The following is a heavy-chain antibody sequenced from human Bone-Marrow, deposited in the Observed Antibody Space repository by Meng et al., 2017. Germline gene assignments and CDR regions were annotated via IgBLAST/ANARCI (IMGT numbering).Heavy chain of an antibody. Sequence: SETLSLTCTVPGGSISSSSYYWGWIRQPPGKGLEWIGSIYYSGSTYCNPSLKSRVTISVDTSRNQFSLKLSSVTAADTAVYYCARDEGYYYDSSGYYSEYFQHWGQGTLVTVSS. CDR2: IYYSGST. J-gene: IGHJ1*01. V-gene: IGHV4-39*07. CDR3: ARDEGYYYDSSGYYSEYFQH. D-gene: IGHD3-22*01. CDR1: GGSISSSSYY.